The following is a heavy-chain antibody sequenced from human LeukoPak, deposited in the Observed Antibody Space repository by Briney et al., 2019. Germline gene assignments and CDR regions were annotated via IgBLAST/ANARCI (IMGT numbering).Heavy chain of an antibody. D-gene: IGHD3-22*01. J-gene: IGHJ4*02. CDR1: GFTFSSYA. Sequence: GGSLRLSCAASGFTFSSYAMHWVRQAPGKGLEWVAVISYDGSNKYYADSVKGRFTISRDNSKNTLYLQMNSLRAEDTAVYYCARSRGSSGYPYYFDYWGQGTLVTVSS. V-gene: IGHV3-30-3*01. CDR3: ARSRGSSGYPYYFDY. CDR2: ISYDGSNK.